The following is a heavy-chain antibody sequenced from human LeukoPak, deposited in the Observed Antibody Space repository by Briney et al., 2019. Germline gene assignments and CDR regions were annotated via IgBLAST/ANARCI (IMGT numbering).Heavy chain of an antibody. CDR2: MNPNGGNT. J-gene: IGHJ6*03. V-gene: IGHV1-8*01. CDR3: ATSLTPSGWYRSLTPYYYYYMDV. CDR1: GYTFTSYD. Sequence: ASVKVSCKASGYTFTSYDINWVRQATGQGLEWMGWMNPNGGNTGYAQKFQGRVTMTRNTSISTAYMELSSLSSEDTAVYYCATSLTPSGWYRSLTPYYYYYMDVWGKGTTVTVSS. D-gene: IGHD6-19*01.